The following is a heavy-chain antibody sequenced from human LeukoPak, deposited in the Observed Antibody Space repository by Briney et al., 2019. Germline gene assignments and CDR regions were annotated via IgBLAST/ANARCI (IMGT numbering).Heavy chain of an antibody. CDR1: GGSFSGYY. D-gene: IGHD2-2*01. CDR3: ARGRSDRYCSNTSCRYYMDV. CDR2: INHSGST. V-gene: IGHV4-34*01. J-gene: IGHJ6*03. Sequence: SETLSLTCAVYGGSFSGYYWSWIRQPPGKGLEWIGEINHSGSTNYNPSLKSRVTISVDTSKNQFSLKLSSVTAADTAVYYCARGRSDRYCSNTSCRYYMDVWGKGTTVTVSS.